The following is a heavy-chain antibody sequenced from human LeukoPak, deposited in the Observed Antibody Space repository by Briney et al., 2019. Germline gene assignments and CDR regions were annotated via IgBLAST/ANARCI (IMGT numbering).Heavy chain of an antibody. CDR3: TRGQSTYYYGSGSYYNVRFDP. CDR1: GGSFSGYY. V-gene: IGHV4-34*01. D-gene: IGHD3-10*01. J-gene: IGHJ5*02. Sequence: SETLSLTCAVYGGSFSGYYWSWIRQPPGKGLEWIGEINHSGSTNYNPSLKSRVTISVDTSKNQFSLTLSSVTAADTAVYYCTRGQSTYYYGSGSYYNVRFDPWGQGTLVTVSS. CDR2: INHSGST.